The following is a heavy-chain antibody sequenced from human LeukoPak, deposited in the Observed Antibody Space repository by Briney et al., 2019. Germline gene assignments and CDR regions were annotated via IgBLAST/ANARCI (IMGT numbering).Heavy chain of an antibody. CDR1: GGTFSSYA. Sequence: SVKVSCKASGGTFSSYAISWVRQAHGQGLEWMGRIIPIFGTANYAQKFQGRVTITTDESTSTAYMELSSLRSEDTAVYYCARDSWGYGDSPFDYWGQGTLVTVSS. J-gene: IGHJ4*02. CDR2: IIPIFGTA. V-gene: IGHV1-69*05. CDR3: ARDSWGYGDSPFDY. D-gene: IGHD4-17*01.